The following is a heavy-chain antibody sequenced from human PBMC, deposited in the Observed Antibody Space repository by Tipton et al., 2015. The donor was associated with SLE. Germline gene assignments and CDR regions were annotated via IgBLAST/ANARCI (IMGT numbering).Heavy chain of an antibody. V-gene: IGHV3-30*03. D-gene: IGHD5-12*01. Sequence: SLRLSCAGSGFTFAMHWVRQAPGKGLEWVAVISDDGSDTYYADSVKGRFTISRDNARNLLYLQMDSLSGEDTAVYYCARLIVAGATEFFDYWGQGTLLSVSS. J-gene: IGHJ4*02. CDR3: ARLIVAGATEFFDY. CDR2: ISDDGSDT. CDR1: GFTFA.